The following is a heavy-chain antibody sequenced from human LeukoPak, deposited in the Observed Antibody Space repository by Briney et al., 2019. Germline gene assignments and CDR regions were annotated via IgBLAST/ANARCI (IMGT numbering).Heavy chain of an antibody. Sequence: SETLSLTCTVSGGSISTYYWSWIRQPAGKGLEWVGRISTSDSTNYNPSLKSRVTMSVDTSKNQFSLKLTSVTTADTAVYYCARDLEGIDSRSWYSYYYMDVWGKGTTVTVSS. CDR1: GGSISTYY. CDR2: ISTSDST. CDR3: ARDLEGIDSRSWYSYYYMDV. V-gene: IGHV4-4*07. J-gene: IGHJ6*03. D-gene: IGHD6-13*01.